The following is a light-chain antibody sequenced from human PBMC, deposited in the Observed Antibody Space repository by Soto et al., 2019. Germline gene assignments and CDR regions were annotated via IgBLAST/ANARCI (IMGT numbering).Light chain of an antibody. CDR3: CSYAGSYIYV. V-gene: IGLV2-11*01. CDR1: SSDVGGYNY. CDR2: DVS. J-gene: IGLJ1*01. Sequence: QSALTQPRSVSGSPGQSVTISCTGTSSDVGGYNYVSWYQQHPGKAPKLMIYDVSKRPSGVPDRFSGSKSGNTASLTISGLQAEDVAHYYCCSYAGSYIYVFGTGTMVTVL.